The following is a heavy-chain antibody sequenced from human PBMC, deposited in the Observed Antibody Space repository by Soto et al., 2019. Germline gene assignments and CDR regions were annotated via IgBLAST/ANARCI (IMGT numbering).Heavy chain of an antibody. CDR1: GGSISSSSYF. CDR2: IYYSGST. Sequence: SETLSLTCTVSGGSISSSSYFWGWLRQPPGKGLEWIGNIYYSGSTYYNPSLKSRVTMSVDTSKNQLSLNLSSVTAADTAVYYCARLGLSYALLGYLALWGRGPLVTVSS. CDR3: ARLGLSYALLGYLAL. V-gene: IGHV4-39*01. J-gene: IGHJ2*01. D-gene: IGHD2-2*01.